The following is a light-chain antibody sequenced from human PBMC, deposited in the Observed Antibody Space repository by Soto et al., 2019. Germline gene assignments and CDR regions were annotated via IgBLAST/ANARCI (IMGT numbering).Light chain of an antibody. CDR1: SSDVGGYNY. CDR3: SSYTSSSTFVV. J-gene: IGLJ2*01. V-gene: IGLV2-14*01. CDR2: DVS. Sequence: QLGLTQPASVSGSPGQSITISCTGTSSDVGGYNYVSWYQQHPGKAPKLMIYDVSNRPSGVSNRFSGSKSGNTASLTISGLQAEDEADYYCSSYTSSSTFVVFGGGTKHTVL.